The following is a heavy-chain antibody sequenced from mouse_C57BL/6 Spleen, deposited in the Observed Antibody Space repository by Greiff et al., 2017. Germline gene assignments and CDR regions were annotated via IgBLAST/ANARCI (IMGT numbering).Heavy chain of an antibody. CDR3: ARHEEMADHGTHCDY. J-gene: IGHJ2*01. CDR2: FYPGSGSI. V-gene: IGHV1-62-2*01. CDR1: GYTFTEYT. D-gene: IGHD1-1*01. Sequence: QVQLQQSGAELLKPGASVKLSCKASGYTFTEYTLTWVKQRSGQGLGGIGWFYPGSGSIKYNEKVKDKATLTADKSSSTVYMELRRLTSEDSAVYFCARHEEMADHGTHCDYWGQGTTLTVSS.